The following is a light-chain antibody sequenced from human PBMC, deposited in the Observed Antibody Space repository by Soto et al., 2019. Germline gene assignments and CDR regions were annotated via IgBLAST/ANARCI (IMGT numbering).Light chain of an antibody. J-gene: IGKJ1*01. CDR1: QSVSNNY. V-gene: IGKV3-20*01. CDR2: GAS. Sequence: EIVLTQSPGTLSLSPGERATLSCRASQSVSNNYLAWYQQKPGQAPRLLIYGASTRATGIPGRFSGSGSGTDFTLTITRLEPEDFAVYYCQQYGGSPRTFGQGTKVDIK. CDR3: QQYGGSPRT.